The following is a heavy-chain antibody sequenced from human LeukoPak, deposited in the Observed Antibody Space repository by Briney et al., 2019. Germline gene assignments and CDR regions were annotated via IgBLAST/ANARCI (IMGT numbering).Heavy chain of an antibody. CDR3: ARDPPQNYYDSSGYFDY. CDR2: ISSSSSYI. Sequence: PGGSLRLSCAASGFTFSSYSMNWVRQAPGKGLEWVSSISSSSSYIYYADSVKGRFTISRDNAKNPLYLQMNSLRAEDTAVYYCARDPPQNYYDSSGYFDYWGQGTLVTVSS. J-gene: IGHJ4*02. D-gene: IGHD3-22*01. CDR1: GFTFSSYS. V-gene: IGHV3-21*01.